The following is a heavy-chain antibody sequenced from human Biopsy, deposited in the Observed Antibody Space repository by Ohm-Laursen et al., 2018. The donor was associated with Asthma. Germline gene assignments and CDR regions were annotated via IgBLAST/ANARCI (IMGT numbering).Heavy chain of an antibody. V-gene: IGHV1-18*01. CDR1: GYTFNSAG. Sequence: ASVKVSCKTSGYTFNSAGTTWVRRAPGQGLEWMGWISVYNGNTKVAQKLQDRVTMITDTSTSTAYMELRSLRSDDTAVYFCARAVDYSHYYGIDVWGQGTTVTVS. CDR2: ISVYNGNT. D-gene: IGHD3-10*01. J-gene: IGHJ6*02. CDR3: ARAVDYSHYYGIDV.